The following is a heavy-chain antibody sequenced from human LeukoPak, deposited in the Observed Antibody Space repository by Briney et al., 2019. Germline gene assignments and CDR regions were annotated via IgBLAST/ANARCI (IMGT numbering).Heavy chain of an antibody. CDR2: ISYDGSNK. V-gene: IGHV3-30-3*01. Sequence: GGSLRLSCTASGFTFSSYIMHWVRQAPGKGLEWVAIISYDGSNKYYADSVKGRFTISRDNSKNTLNLQMNSLRAEDTAVYYCARGEQLVLVYWGQGTLVTVSS. CDR1: GFTFSSYI. CDR3: ARGEQLVLVY. D-gene: IGHD6-13*01. J-gene: IGHJ4*02.